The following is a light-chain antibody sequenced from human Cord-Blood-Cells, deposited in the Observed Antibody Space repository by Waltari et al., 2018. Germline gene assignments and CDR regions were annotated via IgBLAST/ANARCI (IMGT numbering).Light chain of an antibody. CDR2: EVS. J-gene: IGLJ1*01. Sequence: QSPLPQPAPVCGSPGQSPPLSCPGTSSAVGGYTYLSWYQQHPGKSPRLMLYEVSHRHSGVSNIFSVSKSGNTTSLTFSGIQAEDDANYYFSSYTSSNSYVFETGTKVTFL. V-gene: IGLV2-14*01. CDR3: SSYTSSNSYV. CDR1: SSAVGGYTY.